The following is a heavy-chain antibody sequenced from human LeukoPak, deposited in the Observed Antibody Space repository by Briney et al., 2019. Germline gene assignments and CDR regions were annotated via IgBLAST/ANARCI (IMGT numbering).Heavy chain of an antibody. J-gene: IGHJ3*02. CDR2: IGTSDSST. D-gene: IGHD3-22*01. CDR1: GFTFSSYS. CDR3: ARYGDSSVYYSADAFDI. Sequence: PTGGSLRLSCAASGFTFSSYSMNWVRQAPGKGLEWVSYIGTSDSSTYYADSVKGRFTISRDNAKNSLYLQMHSLRAEDTAVYYCARYGDSSVYYSADAFDIWGQGTLVTVSS. V-gene: IGHV3-48*04.